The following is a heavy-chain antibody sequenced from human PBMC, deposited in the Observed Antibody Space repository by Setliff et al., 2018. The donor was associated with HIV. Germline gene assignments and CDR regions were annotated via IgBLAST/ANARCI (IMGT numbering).Heavy chain of an antibody. Sequence: LRLSCVVSGFIVTDNWMAWARQAPGKGLEWVGHIFSQTHGGAISYVEPVKGRFTISRDESRNILYLEMNNVNTEDTAVYYCTGSFLGFWGQGTLVTVSS. CDR1: GFIVTDNW. CDR3: TGSFLGF. D-gene: IGHD3-3*01. CDR2: IFSQTHGGAI. J-gene: IGHJ4*02. V-gene: IGHV3-15*06.